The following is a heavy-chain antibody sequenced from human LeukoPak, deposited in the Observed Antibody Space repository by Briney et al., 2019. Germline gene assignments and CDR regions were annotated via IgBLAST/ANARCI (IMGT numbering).Heavy chain of an antibody. CDR2: IYSSGST. CDR1: GGSISSGGYY. D-gene: IGHD5-18*01. V-gene: IGHV4-31*03. Sequence: SQTLSLTYTVSGGSISSGGYYWSWIRQHPGKGLEWIGYIYSSGSTYYNPSLKSRVTISLDTSKNQFSLKLSSVTAADTAVYYCARGIPLSRFDNWGQGTLVTVSS. CDR3: ARGIPLSRFDN. J-gene: IGHJ4*02.